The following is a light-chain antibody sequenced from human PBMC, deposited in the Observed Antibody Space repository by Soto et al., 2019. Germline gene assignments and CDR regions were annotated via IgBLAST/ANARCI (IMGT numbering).Light chain of an antibody. CDR1: QGISSY. CDR2: DAS. CDR3: QQTSSTPT. Sequence: IQLTQSPSSLSASLVDRVTIXCRASQGISSYLAWYQQKPGKAPKLLVYDASTLQSGVPSRFSGSGSGTDFTLTISNLQPEDFATYYCQQTSSTPTFGGGTKVDIK. V-gene: IGKV1-39*01. J-gene: IGKJ4*01.